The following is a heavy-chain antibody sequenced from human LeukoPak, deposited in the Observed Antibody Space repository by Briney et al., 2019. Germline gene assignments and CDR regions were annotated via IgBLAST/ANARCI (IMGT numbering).Heavy chain of an antibody. CDR1: GFTFSSYA. V-gene: IGHV3-64D*09. Sequence: GGSLRLSCSGSGFTFSSYAIHWVRQAPGKGLQYVSGISSNGGNTYNADSVKGRFTISRDNSKNTVDLQMSSLRAEDTAVYYCVKRSGLYFDYWSQGTLVTVSS. J-gene: IGHJ4*02. CDR3: VKRSGLYFDY. CDR2: ISSNGGNT. D-gene: IGHD1-26*01.